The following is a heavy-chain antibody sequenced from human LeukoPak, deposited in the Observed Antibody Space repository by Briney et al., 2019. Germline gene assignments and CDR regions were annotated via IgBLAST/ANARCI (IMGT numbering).Heavy chain of an antibody. CDR2: IGGTDGTT. CDR3: TKRIDGAGSYYIDF. Sequence: GGSRRLSCAASGFTFRNYVMNWVRQAPGKGLELFSAIGGTDGTTSYAAFVKGRFTISRDNSRNTLYLQMNSLRAEDTAVYYCTKRIDGAGSYYIDFWGQGTVVTVSS. V-gene: IGHV3-23*01. CDR1: GFTFRNYV. J-gene: IGHJ4*02. D-gene: IGHD3-10*01.